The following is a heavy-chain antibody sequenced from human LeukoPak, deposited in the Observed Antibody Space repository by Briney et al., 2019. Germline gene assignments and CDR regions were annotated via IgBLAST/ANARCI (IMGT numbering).Heavy chain of an antibody. J-gene: IGHJ3*02. D-gene: IGHD2-2*01. V-gene: IGHV1-2*02. CDR1: GYTFTAYY. CDR3: ARDSIVVGPGGVVTFDAFDI. Sequence: ASVKVSCXASGYTFTAYYMHWVRQARGQGLEWMGWINPNSGGTNYAQKFQGRVTMTRDTSISTAYMELSRLRSDDTAVYYCARDSIVVGPGGVVTFDAFDIWGQGTMVTVSS. CDR2: INPNSGGT.